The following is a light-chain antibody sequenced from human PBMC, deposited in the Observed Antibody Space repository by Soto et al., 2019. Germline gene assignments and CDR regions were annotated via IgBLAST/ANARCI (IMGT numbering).Light chain of an antibody. Sequence: QSVLTQPPSVSGAPGQRVTISCTGSSSNIGADYDVHWYQQIPGKAPKLLIYGNINRPSGVPDRFSGSKSGTSASLDITGLQAEDEADYFCQSFDSGLSGSWVFGGGTKLTVL. CDR3: QSFDSGLSGSWV. V-gene: IGLV1-40*01. CDR2: GNI. J-gene: IGLJ3*02. CDR1: SSNIGADYD.